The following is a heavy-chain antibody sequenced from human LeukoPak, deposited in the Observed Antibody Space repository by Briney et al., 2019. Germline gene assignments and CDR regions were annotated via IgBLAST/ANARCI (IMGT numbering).Heavy chain of an antibody. CDR3: VRGNDYGGPHY. CDR1: GFTFSSYG. CDR2: IWYDGSNK. Sequence: GGSLRLSCAASGFTFSSYGMHWVRQAPGKGLEWVAVIWYDGSNKYYADSVKGRFTISRDNSKNTLYLQMNSLRAEDTAVYYCVRGNDYGGPHYWGQGTLVTVSS. J-gene: IGHJ4*02. V-gene: IGHV3-33*01. D-gene: IGHD4-23*01.